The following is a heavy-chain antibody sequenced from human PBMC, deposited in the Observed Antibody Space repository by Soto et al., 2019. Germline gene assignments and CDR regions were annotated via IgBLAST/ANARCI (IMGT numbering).Heavy chain of an antibody. V-gene: IGHV2-5*02. D-gene: IGHD2-15*01. Sequence: QITLKESGPTLVKPTQTLTLTCTFSGFSLSTSGVGVGWLRQPPGKALEWLALIYWDDDKRYSPSLKSRLTIAKDTSKNQVVLTMTNMDPVDTATDYCALITVVTAFDYWGQGTLVTVSS. CDR2: IYWDDDK. J-gene: IGHJ4*02. CDR1: GFSLSTSGVG. CDR3: ALITVVTAFDY.